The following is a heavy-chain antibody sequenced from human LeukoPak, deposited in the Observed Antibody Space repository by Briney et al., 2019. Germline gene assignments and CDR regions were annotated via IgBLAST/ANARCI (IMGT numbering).Heavy chain of an antibody. CDR2: IYSGGST. CDR1: GFTVSSNY. V-gene: IGHV3-53*04. D-gene: IGHD3-22*01. Sequence: PGGSLRLSCAASGFTVSSNYMSWVRQAPGKGLEWVSVIYSGGSTYYADSVKGRSTIARHNSKNTLYLQMNSLRAEDTAVYYCAREGYYYDSRGYYYYYYGMDVWGQGTTVTVSS. CDR3: AREGYYYDSRGYYYYYYGMDV. J-gene: IGHJ6*02.